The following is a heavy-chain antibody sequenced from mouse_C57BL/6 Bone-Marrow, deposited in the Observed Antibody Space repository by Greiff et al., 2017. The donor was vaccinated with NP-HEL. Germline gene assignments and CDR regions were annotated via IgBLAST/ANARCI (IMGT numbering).Heavy chain of an antibody. V-gene: IGHV5-17*01. Sequence: EVMLVESGGGLVKPGGSLKLSCAASGFTFSDYGMHWVRQAPEKGLEWVAYISSGSSTIYYADTLKGRFTFSSDNAKNTLFLQMTSVRSEDKDRDYCARGRRRAWFADWGQGTLVTVSA. J-gene: IGHJ3*01. CDR3: ARGRRRAWFAD. CDR1: GFTFSDYG. CDR2: ISSGSSTI.